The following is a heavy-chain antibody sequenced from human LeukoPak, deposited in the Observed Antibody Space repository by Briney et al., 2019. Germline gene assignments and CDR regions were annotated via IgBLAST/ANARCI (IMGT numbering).Heavy chain of an antibody. D-gene: IGHD3-22*01. CDR2: ISSSSSYI. CDR3: ARGHYDSSGYLDY. Sequence: GGSLRLSCAASGFTFSSYSMNWVRQAPGKGLEWVSSISSSSSYIYYADSVKGRFTISRDNAKNSLYLQMNSLRAEDTAVYYCARGHYDSSGYLDYWGQGTLVTVSS. J-gene: IGHJ4*02. V-gene: IGHV3-21*01. CDR1: GFTFSSYS.